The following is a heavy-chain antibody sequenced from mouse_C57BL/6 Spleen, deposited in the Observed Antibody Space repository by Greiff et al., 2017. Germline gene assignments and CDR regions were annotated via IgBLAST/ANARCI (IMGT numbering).Heavy chain of an antibody. J-gene: IGHJ4*01. V-gene: IGHV1-72*01. CDR3: ARERLLSYYYAMDY. D-gene: IGHD2-3*01. Sequence: QAQLQQSGAELVKPGASVKLSCKASGYTFTSYWMHWVKQRPGRGLEWIGRIDPNSGGTKYNEKFKSKATLTVDKPSSTAYMQLSSLTSEDSAVYYCARERLLSYYYAMDYWGQGTSVTVSS. CDR1: GYTFTSYW. CDR2: IDPNSGGT.